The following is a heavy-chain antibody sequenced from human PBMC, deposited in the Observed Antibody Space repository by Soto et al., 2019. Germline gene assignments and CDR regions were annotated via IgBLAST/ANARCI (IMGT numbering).Heavy chain of an antibody. D-gene: IGHD2-15*01. J-gene: IGHJ4*02. CDR2: ISGSGGST. V-gene: IGHV3-23*01. CDR1: GFTFSSHA. Sequence: PGGSLRLSCAASGFTFSSHAMSWVRQAPGKGLEWVSAISGSGGSTYYEDSVKGRFTISRDNSKNTLYLQMNSLRAEDTAVYYCAKSSGSGHMIRCDYWGQGTLVTVSS. CDR3: AKSSGSGHMIRCDY.